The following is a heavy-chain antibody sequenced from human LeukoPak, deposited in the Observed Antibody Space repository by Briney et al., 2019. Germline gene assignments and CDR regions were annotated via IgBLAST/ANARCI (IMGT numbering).Heavy chain of an antibody. CDR1: GGSISLYY. J-gene: IGHJ4*02. D-gene: IGHD1-26*01. CDR2: FYDTRSP. CDR3: ARGGGSLTY. Sequence: SETLSLTCTVSGGSISLYYWSWIRQPPGKGLEWIGYFYDTRSPKYNPSLERRVTISVDMSRNQFSLNLTSVTTADTAVYYCARGGGSLTYWGQGTLATVSS. V-gene: IGHV4-59*01.